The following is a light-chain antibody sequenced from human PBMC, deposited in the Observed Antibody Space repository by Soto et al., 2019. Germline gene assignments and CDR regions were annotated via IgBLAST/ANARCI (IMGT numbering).Light chain of an antibody. V-gene: IGKV3-20*01. CDR1: QMITPSY. CDR2: ATS. Sequence: ELVLTQFPGSLSLSPGARATISCRASQMITPSYSAWYQQKPGQAPRLLIYATSTRASGIPDRFSGSGSGTNFSLSISGLEPEDSAVYFCQQYGSFTWTFGQGTKVDIK. J-gene: IGKJ1*01. CDR3: QQYGSFTWT.